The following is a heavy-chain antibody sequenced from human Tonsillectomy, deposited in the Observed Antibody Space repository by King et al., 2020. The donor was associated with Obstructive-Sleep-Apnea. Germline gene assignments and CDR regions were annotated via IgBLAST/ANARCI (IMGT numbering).Heavy chain of an antibody. V-gene: IGHV4-59*08. CDR3: ARLDTAMITFDP. CDR1: GGSINFYY. J-gene: IGHJ5*02. Sequence: VQLQESGPGLVEPSETLSLTCTVSGGSINFYYWSWIRQPPGKGLEWIGYISYIGSTNSNPSLKIRVTVSVDTSKNQFSLKLTSVTAADTAVYYCARLDTAMITFDPWGQGTLVTVSS. CDR2: ISYIGST. D-gene: IGHD5-18*01.